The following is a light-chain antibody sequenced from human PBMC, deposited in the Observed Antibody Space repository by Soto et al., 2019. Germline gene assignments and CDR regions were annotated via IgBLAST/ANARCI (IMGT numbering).Light chain of an antibody. CDR2: AAS. CDR3: QQLNSYPIT. CDR1: QVISTY. V-gene: IGKV1-9*01. J-gene: IGKJ5*01. Sequence: IQLTQSPSSLSASVGDRVTITCRASQVISTYLAWYQQKPGKAPKLLIFAASTLHSGVPSRFSGSGSGTDFTLTISSLQPEDFAIYYCQQLNSYPITFGQGTRLEIK.